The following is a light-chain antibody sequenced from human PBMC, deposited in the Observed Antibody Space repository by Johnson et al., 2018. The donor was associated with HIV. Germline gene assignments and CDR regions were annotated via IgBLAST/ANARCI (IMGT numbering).Light chain of an antibody. CDR3: GTGDSSPSAHV. V-gene: IGLV1-51*01. J-gene: IGLJ1*01. CDR1: SSNIGNNY. CDR2: DNN. Sequence: QSVLTQPPSVSAAPGQKVTISCSGSSSNIGNNYVSWYQQLPGTAPKLLIYDNNKRPPGIPDRFSGLKSGTSATLGITGLQTGDEADYSCGTGDSSPSAHVFGTGTKVTVL.